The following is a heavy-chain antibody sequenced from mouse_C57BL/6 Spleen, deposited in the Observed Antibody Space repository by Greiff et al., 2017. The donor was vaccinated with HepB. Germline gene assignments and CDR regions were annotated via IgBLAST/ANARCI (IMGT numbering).Heavy chain of an antibody. D-gene: IGHD2-1*01. Sequence: VQLQQSGPELVKPGASVKISCKASGSSFTSYYIHWVKQRPGQGLEWIGWLYPGSGNTKYNEKFKGKTTLTADTSSSTAYMQLSSLTSEDSAVYYCAKIYYGKGAMDYWGQGTTVTVAS. V-gene: IGHV1-66*01. CDR1: GSSFTSYY. CDR2: LYPGSGNT. CDR3: AKIYYGKGAMDY. J-gene: IGHJ4*01.